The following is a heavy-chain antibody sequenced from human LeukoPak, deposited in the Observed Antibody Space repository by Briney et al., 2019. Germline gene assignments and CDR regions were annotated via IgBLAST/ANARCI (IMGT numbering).Heavy chain of an antibody. D-gene: IGHD3-3*01. V-gene: IGHV4-34*01. CDR1: GGSFSGYY. Sequence: SETLSLTCAVYGGSFSGYYWSWIRQPPGKGLEWIGEINHSGSTNYNPSLKSRVTISIDTSKNQFSLKLSSVTAADTAVYYCARTVFIGTYYDFWSGYTDAFDIWGQGTVVTVSS. CDR2: INHSGST. CDR3: ARTVFIGTYYDFWSGYTDAFDI. J-gene: IGHJ3*02.